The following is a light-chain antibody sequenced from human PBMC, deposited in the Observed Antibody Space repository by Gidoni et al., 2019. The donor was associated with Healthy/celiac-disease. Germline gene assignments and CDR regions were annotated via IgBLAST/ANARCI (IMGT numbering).Light chain of an antibody. J-gene: IGKJ3*01. Sequence: EIVLTQSPATLSLSPAERATLSCRASQSVSSYLAGYQQKPGQAPRLLIYDASNRATGIPARFSGSGSGTDVTLTISSLEPEDFAVYYCQQRSNWLFTFGPGTKVDIK. CDR2: DAS. V-gene: IGKV3-11*01. CDR1: QSVSSY. CDR3: QQRSNWLFT.